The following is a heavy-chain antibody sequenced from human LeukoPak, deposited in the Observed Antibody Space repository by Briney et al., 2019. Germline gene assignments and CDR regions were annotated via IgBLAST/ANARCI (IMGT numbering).Heavy chain of an antibody. CDR2: IIPIFGTA. CDR3: ARDKGYSSSWYFDY. D-gene: IGHD6-13*01. CDR1: GGTFSSYA. V-gene: IGHV1-69*05. J-gene: IGHJ4*02. Sequence: GASVKVSCKASGGTFSSYAISWVRQAPGQGLEWMGGIIPIFGTANYAQKFQGRVTITTDESTSTAYMELSSLRSEDTAVYYCARDKGYSSSWYFDYWGQGTLVTVSS.